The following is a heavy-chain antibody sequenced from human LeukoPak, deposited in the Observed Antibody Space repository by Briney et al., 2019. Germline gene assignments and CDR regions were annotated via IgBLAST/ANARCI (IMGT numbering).Heavy chain of an antibody. V-gene: IGHV1-8*01. CDR1: GYTFTSYD. CDR3: ARGVGYCSGGSCYYTTVYNWFDP. CDR2: MNPNSGNT. Sequence: ASVKVSCKASGYTFTSYDINWVRQATGQGLEWMGWMNPNSGNTGYAQKFQGRVTMTRNTSISTAYMELSSLRSADTAVYYCARGVGYCSGGSCYYTTVYNWFDPWGQGTLVTVSS. J-gene: IGHJ5*02. D-gene: IGHD2-15*01.